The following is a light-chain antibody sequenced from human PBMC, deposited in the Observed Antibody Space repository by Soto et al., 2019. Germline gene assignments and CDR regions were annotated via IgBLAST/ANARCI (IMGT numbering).Light chain of an antibody. CDR2: DAS. CDR3: LQHNNYPRT. Sequence: DIQMTQSPSSLSASVGDTVTITCRASQDIRTDLGWYQQKPGKAPQRLVYDASTLQRGVPSRFSGSGSGTEFTLTISGLQPEDFATYYCLQHNNYPRTFGQGTKVEIK. CDR1: QDIRTD. V-gene: IGKV1-17*01. J-gene: IGKJ1*01.